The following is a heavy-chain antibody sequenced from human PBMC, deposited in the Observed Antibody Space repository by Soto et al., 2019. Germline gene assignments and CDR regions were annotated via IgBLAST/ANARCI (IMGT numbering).Heavy chain of an antibody. CDR2: INPNSGGT. Sequence: ASVKVSCKASGYTFTGYYMHWVRQAPGQGLEWMGWINPNSGGTNYAQKFQGWVTMTRDTSISTAYMELSRLRSDDTAVYYCAGSYGSGVPYYGMDVWGQGTTVTVSS. J-gene: IGHJ6*02. D-gene: IGHD3-10*01. CDR1: GYTFTGYY. CDR3: AGSYGSGVPYYGMDV. V-gene: IGHV1-2*04.